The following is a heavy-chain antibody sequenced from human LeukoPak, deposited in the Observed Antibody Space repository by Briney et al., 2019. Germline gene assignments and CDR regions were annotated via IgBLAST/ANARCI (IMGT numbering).Heavy chain of an antibody. CDR1: GGSISSYY. J-gene: IGHJ4*02. Sequence: PSETLSLTCTVSGGSISSYYWSWIRQPPGKGLEWIGYIYYSGSTNYKPSLKSRVTISVDTSKNQFSLKLSSVTAADTAVYYCARHHVPFDWFEGWDYWGQGTLVTVSS. D-gene: IGHD3-9*01. CDR2: IYYSGST. CDR3: ARHHVPFDWFEGWDY. V-gene: IGHV4-59*08.